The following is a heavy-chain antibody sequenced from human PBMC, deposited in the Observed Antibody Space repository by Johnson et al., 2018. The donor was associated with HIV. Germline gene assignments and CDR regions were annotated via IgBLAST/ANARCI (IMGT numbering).Heavy chain of an antibody. CDR3: ARDYSVTMLGGAFDI. CDR1: GFTFSSYG. J-gene: IGHJ3*02. D-gene: IGHD3-10*02. Sequence: VQLVESGGGVVQPGRSLRLSCAASGFTFSSYGMHWVRQAPGKGLEWVAVIWYDGSNKYYVDSVKGRFTISRDNAKNTLYLQMNSLRAEDTAVYYCARDYSVTMLGGAFDIWGQGTMVTVSS. CDR2: IWYDGSNK. V-gene: IGHV3-33*01.